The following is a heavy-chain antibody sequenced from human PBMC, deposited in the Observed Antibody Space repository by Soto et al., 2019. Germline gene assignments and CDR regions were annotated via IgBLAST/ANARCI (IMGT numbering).Heavy chain of an antibody. CDR2: IWYDGSNK. CDR3: ARAYYYGSGSFPLDY. V-gene: IGHV3-33*01. CDR1: GFTFSSYG. J-gene: IGHJ4*02. D-gene: IGHD3-10*01. Sequence: VGSLRLSCAASGFTFSSYGMHWVRQAPGRGLEWVAVIWYDGSNKYYADSVKGRFTISRDNSKNTLYLQMNSLRAEDTAVYYCARAYYYGSGSFPLDYRGQGTLVTVSS.